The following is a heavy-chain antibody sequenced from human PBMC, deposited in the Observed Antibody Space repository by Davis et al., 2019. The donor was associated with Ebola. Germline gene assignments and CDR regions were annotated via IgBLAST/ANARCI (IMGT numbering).Heavy chain of an antibody. J-gene: IGHJ4*02. CDR1: GFTFDTYW. CDR3: TKTISATPDDY. Sequence: GESLKISCAASGFTFDTYWMSWVRQAPGKGLEWVANIKQDGSEKYYVDSVKGRFTISRDNAKNSLFLQMNSLRVEDTAVYYCTKTISATPDDYWGQGTLVTVSS. V-gene: IGHV3-7*01. CDR2: IKQDGSEK. D-gene: IGHD4/OR15-4a*01.